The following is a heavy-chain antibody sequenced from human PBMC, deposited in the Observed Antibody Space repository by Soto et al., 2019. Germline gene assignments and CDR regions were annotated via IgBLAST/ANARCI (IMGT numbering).Heavy chain of an antibody. CDR3: ANSYSSSAYYFDY. V-gene: IGHV1-69*13. D-gene: IGHD6-6*01. CDR1: GGTFSSYA. CDR2: IIPIFGTA. J-gene: IGHJ4*02. Sequence: RASVKVSCKASGGTFSSYAISWVRQAPGQGLEWMGGIIPIFGTANYAQKFQGRVTITADESTSTAYMELSSLRSEDTAVYYCANSYSSSAYYFDYWGQGTLVTVSS.